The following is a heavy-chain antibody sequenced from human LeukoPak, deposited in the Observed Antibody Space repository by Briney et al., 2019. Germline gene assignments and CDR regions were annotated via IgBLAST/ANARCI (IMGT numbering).Heavy chain of an antibody. D-gene: IGHD4-11*01. Sequence: GGSLSLSCAASGFTFHTYAMNWFRQAQGKGLEWVAAISGSGGATHYADSVKGRFTISRDNSQNTLYLQMNSLRDEDTALYYCAKDSASDYYNWFDPWGQGTLVTVSS. J-gene: IGHJ5*02. CDR2: ISGSGGAT. V-gene: IGHV3-23*01. CDR3: AKDSASDYYNWFDP. CDR1: GFTFHTYA.